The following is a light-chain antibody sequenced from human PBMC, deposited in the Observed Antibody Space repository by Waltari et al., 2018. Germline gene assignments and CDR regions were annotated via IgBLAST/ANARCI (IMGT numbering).Light chain of an antibody. CDR2: DVS. V-gene: IGLV2-14*03. J-gene: IGLJ2*01. CDR1: RSDIGNYTY. CDR3: SSYISSDTLEL. Sequence: HSALTQPASVSGSPGQSLTISCTGPRSDIGNYTYVSWYQQHPGKAPKLMIFDVSNRPSGVSDRFSGSKSGNTASLTISGLQAEDEADYYCSSYISSDTLELFGGGTSLTVL.